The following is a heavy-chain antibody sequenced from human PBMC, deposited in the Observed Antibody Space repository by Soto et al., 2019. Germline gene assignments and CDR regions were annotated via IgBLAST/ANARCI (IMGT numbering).Heavy chain of an antibody. CDR1: GFTLSDNW. Sequence: EVQLVESGGGLVQPRGSLRLSCAASGFTLSDNWIHWVRRAPGKGLVWVSRINNDGSSVTYADSVKGRFTLSRDNAKNTWFLQMDSLRVEDTAMYYCVRAPEQRPFDYWGQGTLVTVSS. J-gene: IGHJ4*02. CDR2: INNDGSSV. CDR3: VRAPEQRPFDY. D-gene: IGHD6-25*01. V-gene: IGHV3-74*03.